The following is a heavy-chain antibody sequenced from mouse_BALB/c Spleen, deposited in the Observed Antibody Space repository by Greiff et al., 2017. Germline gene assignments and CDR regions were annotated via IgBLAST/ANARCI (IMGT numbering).Heavy chain of an antibody. CDR2: ISTYYGNT. CDR1: SYTFTDYA. V-gene: IGHV1-67*01. J-gene: IGHJ3*01. Sequence: QVQLKQSGPELVRPGVSVKISCKGSSYTFTDYAMHWVKQSHAKSLEWIGVISTYYGNTNYNQKFTGKATMTVDKSSSTAYMELARLTSEDAAVYYYARPGGYDGTGFAYWGQGTMGTVSA. CDR3: ARPGGYDGTGFAY. D-gene: IGHD2-2*01.